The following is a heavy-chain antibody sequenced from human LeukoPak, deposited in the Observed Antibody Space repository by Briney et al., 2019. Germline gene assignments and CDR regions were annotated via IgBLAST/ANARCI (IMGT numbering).Heavy chain of an antibody. J-gene: IGHJ5*02. V-gene: IGHV3-21*04. CDR1: GFTFRSYS. CDR3: ARGQSQLLGWLDP. CDR2: ISSSGSYI. Sequence: GGSLRLSCAASGFTFRSYSMNCVRQAPGKGLECVSSISSSGSYIYYADSVKGRFTISRDNAKNSLYLQLNSLRAEGTALYYSARGQSQLLGWLDPWGQGALVTVSS. D-gene: IGHD2-2*01.